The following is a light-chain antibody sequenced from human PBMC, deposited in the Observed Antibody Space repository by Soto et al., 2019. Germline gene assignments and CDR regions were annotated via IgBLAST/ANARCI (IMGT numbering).Light chain of an antibody. CDR2: EDS. CDR3: SSYTTTNTYV. CDR1: SSDVGGYNY. J-gene: IGLJ1*01. V-gene: IGLV2-14*01. Sequence: QSVLTQPASVSGSPGQSITISCTGTSSDVGGYNYVSWYQQHPGKAPKLMIYEDSNRPSGLSNRFSASKSGNTASLTISGLQAEDEADYYCSSYTTTNTYVFGTGTKVTVL.